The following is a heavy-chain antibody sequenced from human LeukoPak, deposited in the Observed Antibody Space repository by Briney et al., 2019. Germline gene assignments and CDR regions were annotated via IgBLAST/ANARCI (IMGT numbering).Heavy chain of an antibody. Sequence: SETLSLTCTVSVGSISIYYWSWIRHPPGKGLEWIGYIYYNGSTNYNPSLKSRVTISVDTSKNQFSLKLSSVTAADTAVYYCAREAPLSASYGFALAFDIWGQGTMVTVSS. CDR3: AREAPLSASYGFALAFDI. D-gene: IGHD5-18*01. CDR2: IYYNGST. J-gene: IGHJ3*02. V-gene: IGHV4-59*01. CDR1: VGSISIYY.